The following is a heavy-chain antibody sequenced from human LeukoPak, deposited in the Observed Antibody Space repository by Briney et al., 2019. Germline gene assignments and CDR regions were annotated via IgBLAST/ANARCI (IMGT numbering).Heavy chain of an antibody. D-gene: IGHD3-10*01. V-gene: IGHV1-69*06. Sequence: SVKVSCKASGGTFSSYAISWVRQAPGQGLEWMGGIIPIFGTANYAQKFQDRVTITADKSTSTAYMELSSLRSEDTAAYYCARDDGNGGYYYYMDVWGKGTTVTVSS. CDR2: IIPIFGTA. CDR1: GGTFSSYA. CDR3: ARDDGNGGYYYYMDV. J-gene: IGHJ6*03.